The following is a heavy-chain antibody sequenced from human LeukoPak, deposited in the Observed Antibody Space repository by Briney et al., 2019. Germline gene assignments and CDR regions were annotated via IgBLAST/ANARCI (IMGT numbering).Heavy chain of an antibody. CDR1: GGSIRSLY. Sequence: PSETLSLTCTVSGGSIRSLYWSWMRQPPGKGLEWVGYIFYSGTTDSNPSLKSRVTISVDTSKNQFSLKLSSVTAADTAVYYCARTYCSVGSCHFDYWGQGTLVTVSS. D-gene: IGHD2-15*01. J-gene: IGHJ4*02. CDR3: ARTYCSVGSCHFDY. V-gene: IGHV4-59*08. CDR2: IFYSGTT.